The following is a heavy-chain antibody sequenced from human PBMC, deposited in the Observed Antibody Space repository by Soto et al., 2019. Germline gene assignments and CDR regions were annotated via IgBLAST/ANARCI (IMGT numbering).Heavy chain of an antibody. CDR2: INHSGST. CDR1: GGSFSGYY. J-gene: IGHJ6*02. CDR3: ARSRHYYGSGSYYYYYYGMDV. D-gene: IGHD3-10*01. V-gene: IGHV4-34*01. Sequence: PSETLSLTCAVYGGSFSGYYWSWIRQPPGKGLEWIGEINHSGSTNYNPSLKSRVTISVDTSKNQFSLKLSSVTAADTAVYYCARSRHYYGSGSYYYYYYGMDVWGQGTTVTVSS.